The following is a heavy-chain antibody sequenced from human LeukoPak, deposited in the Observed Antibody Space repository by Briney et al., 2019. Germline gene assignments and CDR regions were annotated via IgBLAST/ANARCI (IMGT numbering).Heavy chain of an antibody. V-gene: IGHV4-4*02. Sequence: PSETLSLTCTVSGGSISSSNWWSWVRQPPGKGLEWIGEIYHSGSTNYNPSLKSRVTISVDKSKNQFSLKLSSVTAADTAVYYCARVGGLLWFGDPINAFDIWGQGTMVTVSS. CDR1: GGSISSSNW. J-gene: IGHJ3*02. CDR3: ARVGGLLWFGDPINAFDI. D-gene: IGHD3-10*01. CDR2: IYHSGST.